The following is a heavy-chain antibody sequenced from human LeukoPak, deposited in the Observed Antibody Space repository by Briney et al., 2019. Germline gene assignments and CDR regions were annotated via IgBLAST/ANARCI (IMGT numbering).Heavy chain of an antibody. Sequence: GGSLRLSCAASGFTVNSNYMSWVRQAPGKGLEWVSVIYGGGSTYYADSVKGRFTISRDNSKNTLYLQMNSLRAEDTAVYYCASGGYCSGGSCFPLLDYWGQGTLVAVSS. CDR3: ASGGYCSGGSCFPLLDY. D-gene: IGHD2-15*01. CDR2: IYGGGST. CDR1: GFTVNSNY. J-gene: IGHJ4*02. V-gene: IGHV3-53*01.